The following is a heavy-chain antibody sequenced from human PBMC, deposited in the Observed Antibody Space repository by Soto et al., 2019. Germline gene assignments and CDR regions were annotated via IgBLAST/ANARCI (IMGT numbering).Heavy chain of an antibody. CDR2: IYDSGAT. J-gene: IGHJ5*02. CDR3: ARSSSGFFEGFDP. V-gene: IGHV4-31*03. CDR1: GGSFKSGDFY. Sequence: SETLSLTCTVSGGSFKSGDFYWNWIRHRPGKGLEWIGYIYDSGATHYHPSLQSRVSISIDTSKNHFSLQLDSVTAADTAVYYVARSSSGFFEGFDPRAQRTPVTVSS. D-gene: IGHD3-10*01.